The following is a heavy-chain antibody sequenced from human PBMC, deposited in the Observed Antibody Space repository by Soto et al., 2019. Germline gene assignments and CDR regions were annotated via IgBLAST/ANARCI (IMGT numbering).Heavy chain of an antibody. Sequence: ASVKVSCKASGYTFTGYYLHWERQAPGQGLEWMGRINPNSGGTNYAQKFQGRVTMTRDTSISTAYMELSRLRSDDTAVYYCAAYDFSGYYYYGMDVWGQGTTVTVSS. CDR3: AAYDFSGYYYYGMDV. CDR2: INPNSGGT. CDR1: GYTFTGYY. J-gene: IGHJ6*02. V-gene: IGHV1-2*02. D-gene: IGHD3-3*01.